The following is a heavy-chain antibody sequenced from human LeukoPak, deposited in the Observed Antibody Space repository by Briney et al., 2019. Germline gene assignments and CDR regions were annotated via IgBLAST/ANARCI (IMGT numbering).Heavy chain of an antibody. D-gene: IGHD6-13*01. CDR3: ARDAVYSSSWQYY. V-gene: IGHV3-33*01. Sequence: PGGSLRLSCAASGLTFSGYGMHWVRQAPGKGLEWVAVIWYDGSNKYYADSVKGRFTISRDNSKNTLYLQMNSLRAEDTAVYYCARDAVYSSSWQYYWGQGTLVTVSS. CDR2: IWYDGSNK. J-gene: IGHJ4*02. CDR1: GLTFSGYG.